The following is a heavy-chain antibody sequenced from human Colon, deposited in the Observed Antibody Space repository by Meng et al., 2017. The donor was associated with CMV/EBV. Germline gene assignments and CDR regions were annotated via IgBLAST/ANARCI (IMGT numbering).Heavy chain of an antibody. V-gene: IGHV3-30*02. D-gene: IGHD1-26*01. J-gene: IGHJ4*02. CDR2: IRYDGKTQ. CDR3: AKRGKSGTRYFGFDH. Sequence: GESLKISCAASGFTFSSYGMHWVRQAPGKGLEWVASIRYDGKTQNYLDSMKGRLTISRDNSMNTLYLQLSSLKHEDTAVYYCAKRGKSGTRYFGFDHWGRGALVTVSS. CDR1: GFTFSSYG.